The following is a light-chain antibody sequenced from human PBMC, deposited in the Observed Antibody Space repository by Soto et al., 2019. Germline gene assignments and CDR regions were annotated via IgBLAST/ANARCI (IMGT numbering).Light chain of an antibody. J-gene: IGLJ2*01. Sequence: VVTQPPSVSGAPGQRVTISCTGSSSNIGAGYDVHWYQQLPGTAPKLLIYGNSNRPSGVPDRFSGSKSGTSASLAITGLQAEDEADYYCQSYDSSLSGYVVFGGGTQLTVL. CDR1: SSNIGAGYD. CDR2: GNS. CDR3: QSYDSSLSGYVV. V-gene: IGLV1-40*01.